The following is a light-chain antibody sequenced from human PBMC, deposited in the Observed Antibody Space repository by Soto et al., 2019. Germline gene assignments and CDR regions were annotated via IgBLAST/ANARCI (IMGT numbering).Light chain of an antibody. CDR1: QGISSY. Sequence: DIQLTQSPSFLSASVGDRVTITCRASQGISSYLAGYQQKPGKAPKLLIYAASTLQSGVPSRFSGSGSGTEFTLTIGSLQPEDFATYYCQQLNSYPFLTFGGGTKVEIK. CDR2: AAS. V-gene: IGKV1-9*01. J-gene: IGKJ4*01. CDR3: QQLNSYPFLT.